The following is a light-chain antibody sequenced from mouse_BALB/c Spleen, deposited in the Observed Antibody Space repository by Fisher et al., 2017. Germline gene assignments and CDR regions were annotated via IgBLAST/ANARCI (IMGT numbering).Light chain of an antibody. CDR2: DTS. CDR1: SSVSY. Sequence: IVITQTTAIMSASPGEKVTMTCSASSSVSYMHWYQQKSGTSPKRWIYDTSKLAPGVPARFSGSGPGNSYSLTISSMEGEDVATYYCQQWSSFTFGAGTKLELK. CDR3: QQWSSFT. J-gene: IGKJ5*01. V-gene: IGKV4-59*01.